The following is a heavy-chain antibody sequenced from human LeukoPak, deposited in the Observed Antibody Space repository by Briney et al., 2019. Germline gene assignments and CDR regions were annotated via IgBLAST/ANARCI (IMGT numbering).Heavy chain of an antibody. CDR1: GGSISSSSYY. D-gene: IGHD2-2*01. CDR3: ARAGAYCSSTSCYPTEFDY. CDR2: IYYSGST. V-gene: IGHV4-39*07. Sequence: ASETLSLTCTVSGGSISSSSYYWGWIRQPPGKGLEWIGSIYYSGSTYYNPSLKSRVTISVDTSKNQFSLKLSSVTAADTAVYYCARAGAYCSSTSCYPTEFDYWGQGTLVTVSS. J-gene: IGHJ4*02.